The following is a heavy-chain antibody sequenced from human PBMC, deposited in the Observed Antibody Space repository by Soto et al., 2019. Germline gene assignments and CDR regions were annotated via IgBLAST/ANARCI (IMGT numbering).Heavy chain of an antibody. D-gene: IGHD4-4*01. V-gene: IGHV3-33*01. CDR1: GFTFSSYG. CDR2: IWYDGSNK. Sequence: QSGGSLRLSCAASGFTFSSYGMHWVRQAPGKGLEWVAVIWYDGSNKYYADSVKGRFTISRDNSKNTLYLQMNSLRAEDTAVYYCARDVWTVTTYSFPRLRPYGMDVWGQGTTVTVSS. CDR3: ARDVWTVTTYSFPRLRPYGMDV. J-gene: IGHJ6*02.